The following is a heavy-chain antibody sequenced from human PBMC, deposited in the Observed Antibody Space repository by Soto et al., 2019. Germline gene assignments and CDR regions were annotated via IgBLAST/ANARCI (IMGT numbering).Heavy chain of an antibody. CDR3: ARWNSYGYYFDY. Sequence: ASVKVSCKASGYTFTSYAMHWVRQAPGQRLEWMGWINAGNGNTKYSQKFQGRVTITRDTSASTAYMELSSLRAEDTAVYYCARWNSYGYYFDYWGQGTLVTVSS. J-gene: IGHJ4*02. V-gene: IGHV1-3*01. CDR1: GYTFTSYA. D-gene: IGHD5-18*01. CDR2: INAGNGNT.